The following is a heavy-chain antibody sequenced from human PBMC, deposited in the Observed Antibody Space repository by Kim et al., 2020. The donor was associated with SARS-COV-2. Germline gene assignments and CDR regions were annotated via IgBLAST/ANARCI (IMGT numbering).Heavy chain of an antibody. J-gene: IGHJ4*02. CDR3: ARTTKDRYFDWLFDFDY. V-gene: IGHV1-18*01. CDR1: GYTFTSYG. D-gene: IGHD3-9*01. CDR2: ISAYNGNT. Sequence: ASVKVSCKASGYTFTSYGISWVRQAPGQGLEWMGWISAYNGNTNYAQKLQGRVTMTTDTSTSTAYMELRSLRSDDTAVYYCARTTKDRYFDWLFDFDYWGQGTLVTVSS.